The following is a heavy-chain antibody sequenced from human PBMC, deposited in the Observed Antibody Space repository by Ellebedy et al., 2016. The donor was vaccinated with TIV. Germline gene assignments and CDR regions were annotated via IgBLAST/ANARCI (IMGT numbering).Heavy chain of an antibody. CDR2: ISSSSSNI. CDR3: ASSTVMIHFQH. V-gene: IGHV3-21*06. CDR1: RLTFSRYE. J-gene: IGHJ1*01. Sequence: PGGSLRLSCAVSRLTFSRYEVSWVRQAPGKLLEWISSISSSSSNIYYANSVKGRFTISRDNAKNSLFLQMNGLRAEDTAVYYCASSTVMIHFQHWGQGTLVTVSS. D-gene: IGHD3-16*01.